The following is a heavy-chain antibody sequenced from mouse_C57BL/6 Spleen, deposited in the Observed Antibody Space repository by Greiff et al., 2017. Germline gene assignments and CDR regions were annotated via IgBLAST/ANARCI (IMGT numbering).Heavy chain of an antibody. Sequence: EVKLVESGGGLVKPGGSLKLSCAASGFTFSSYAMSWVRQTPEKRLEWVATISDGGSYTYYPDNVKGRFTISRDNAKNNLYLQMSHLKSEDTAMYYCARDYYYGSSYLFAYWGQGTLVTVSA. CDR1: GFTFSSYA. CDR3: ARDYYYGSSYLFAY. D-gene: IGHD1-1*01. J-gene: IGHJ3*01. CDR2: ISDGGSYT. V-gene: IGHV5-4*01.